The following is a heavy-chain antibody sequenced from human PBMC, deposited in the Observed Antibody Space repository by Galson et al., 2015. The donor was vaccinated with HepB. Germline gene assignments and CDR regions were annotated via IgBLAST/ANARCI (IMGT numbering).Heavy chain of an antibody. D-gene: IGHD1-26*01. CDR3: ARVIYRVGATDYYYYGMDV. Sequence: SLRLSCAASGFTFSSYGMHWVRQAPGKGLEWVAVIWYDGSNKYYADSVKGRFTISRDNSKNTLYLQMNSLRAEDTAVYYCARVIYRVGATDYYYYGMDVWGQGTTVTVSS. V-gene: IGHV3-33*01. J-gene: IGHJ6*02. CDR1: GFTFSSYG. CDR2: IWYDGSNK.